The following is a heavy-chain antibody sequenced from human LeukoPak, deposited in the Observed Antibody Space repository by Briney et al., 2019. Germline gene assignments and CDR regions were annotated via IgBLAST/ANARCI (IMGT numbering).Heavy chain of an antibody. J-gene: IGHJ4*02. CDR1: GFTFRRYW. D-gene: IGHD2-8*01. Sequence: GGSLRLSCAASGFTFRRYWMSWVRQAPGKGLEWVANIKEDGSEKYHVDSVKGRFTISRDNAKNSLYLQMKSLRTEETAVYYCATLYRDYFDYWGQGTLVTVST. V-gene: IGHV3-7*05. CDR2: IKEDGSEK. CDR3: ATLYRDYFDY.